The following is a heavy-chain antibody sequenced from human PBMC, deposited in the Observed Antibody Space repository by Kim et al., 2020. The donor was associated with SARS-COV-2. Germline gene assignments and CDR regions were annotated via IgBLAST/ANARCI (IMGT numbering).Heavy chain of an antibody. V-gene: IGHV4-4*02. J-gene: IGHJ4*02. CDR2: IFHRGSA. Sequence: SETLSLTCTVSGASVSNNNWWCWVRQAPGRGLGWSGEIFHRGSANYKPSLESRVTISMDKSKNQFFLTVNSVTAADTAVYYCVREPPRDDTGFDFWGQGTRVTV. CDR3: VREPPRDDTGFDF. CDR1: GASVSNNNW.